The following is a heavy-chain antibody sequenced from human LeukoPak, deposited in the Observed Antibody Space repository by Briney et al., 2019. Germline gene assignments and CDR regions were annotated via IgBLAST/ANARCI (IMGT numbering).Heavy chain of an antibody. CDR2: IKQDGSEK. Sequence: GGSLRLSCAASGFTFSSYWMSWVRQAPGKGLEGVANIKQDGSEKYYVDSVKGRFTISRDNAKNSLYLQMNSLRAEDTAVYYCARDYYYDSSGYLDYWDQGGLVTVSS. V-gene: IGHV3-7*01. CDR1: GFTFSSYW. D-gene: IGHD3-22*01. J-gene: IGHJ4*02. CDR3: ARDYYYDSSGYLDY.